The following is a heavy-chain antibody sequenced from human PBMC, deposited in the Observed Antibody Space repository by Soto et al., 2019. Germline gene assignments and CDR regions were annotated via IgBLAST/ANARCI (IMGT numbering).Heavy chain of an antibody. J-gene: IGHJ3*02. V-gene: IGHV4-34*02. CDR3: ARDPNANAFDI. CDR1: GASLSGYD. Sequence: VQLQQWGAGLLKPSETLSLTCAVYGASLSGYDWSWVRQPPGKGLQWIGEISQSGSTNYDPSLKGRVTLSLDTSKNQFSLRLRSVTAADTATYFCARDPNANAFDIWGRGTMVTVSS. CDR2: ISQSGST.